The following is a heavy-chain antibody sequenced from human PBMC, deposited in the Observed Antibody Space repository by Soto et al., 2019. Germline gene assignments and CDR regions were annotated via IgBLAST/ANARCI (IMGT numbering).Heavy chain of an antibody. Sequence: SVKVSCKASGGTFSSYAISWVRQAPGQGLEWMGGIIPIFGTANYAQKFQGRVTITADESTSTAYMELSSLRSEDTAVYYCARMGVAAAGGGTLYYYGMDVWGQGTTVTVSS. CDR3: ARMGVAAAGGGTLYYYGMDV. CDR1: GGTFSSYA. J-gene: IGHJ6*02. D-gene: IGHD6-13*01. V-gene: IGHV1-69*13. CDR2: IIPIFGTA.